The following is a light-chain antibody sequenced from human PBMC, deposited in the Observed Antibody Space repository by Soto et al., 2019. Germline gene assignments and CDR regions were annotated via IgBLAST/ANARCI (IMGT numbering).Light chain of an antibody. CDR3: QQYYSTPLS. V-gene: IGKV4-1*01. CDR1: QSVLYTSNNKNY. CDR2: WAS. Sequence: DIVMTQSPDSLAVSLGERATINCKSSQSVLYTSNNKNYLAWYQQKPGQPPKLLIYWASTRESGVPDRFSGSGSGTEFTLTISSLQAEDGAVYYCQQYYSTPLSLGGGTKVEIK. J-gene: IGKJ4*01.